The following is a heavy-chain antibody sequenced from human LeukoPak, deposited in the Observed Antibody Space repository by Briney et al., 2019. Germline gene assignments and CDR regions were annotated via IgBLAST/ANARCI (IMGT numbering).Heavy chain of an antibody. CDR3: ARAGDGTAARDY. V-gene: IGHV3-7*01. CDR2: INEDGSEE. CDR1: GFTFSRYW. D-gene: IGHD2-15*01. J-gene: IGHJ4*02. Sequence: GSLCLSCAPSGFTFSRYWMSWVRQAPGKGLEWVANINEDGSEEYYVDSVRGRFTISSANAKNSLYLQMNSLRAEDPAVYYCARAGDGTAARDYWGQGNLVTVSS.